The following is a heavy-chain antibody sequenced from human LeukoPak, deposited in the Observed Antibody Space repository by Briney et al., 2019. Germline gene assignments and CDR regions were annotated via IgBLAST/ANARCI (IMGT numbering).Heavy chain of an antibody. CDR1: GYTFTGYY. CDR2: INPNSGGT. Sequence: VASVKVSCKASGYTFTGYYMHWVRQAPGQGLEWMGWINPNSGGTNYAQKFQGRVTMTKDTSISTAYMELSRLRSDDTAVYYCARDRRRIVVVPAAFDPWGQGTLVTVSS. D-gene: IGHD2-2*01. CDR3: ARDRRRIVVVPAAFDP. V-gene: IGHV1-2*02. J-gene: IGHJ5*02.